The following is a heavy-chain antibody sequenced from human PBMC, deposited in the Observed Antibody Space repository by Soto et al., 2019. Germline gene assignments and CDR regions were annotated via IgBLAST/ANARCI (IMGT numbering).Heavy chain of an antibody. J-gene: IGHJ4*03. Sequence: GGSLRLSCAASGFTFGGYGVHWVRQAPGKGLEWVAVIWYDGSNKYYADSVKGRFTISRDNSKNTLYLQMNSLRAEDTAVYYCARLAARRVVDYWGQGTMVTVSS. V-gene: IGHV3-33*01. CDR2: IWYDGSNK. CDR3: ARLAARRVVDY. CDR1: GFTFGGYG. D-gene: IGHD6-6*01.